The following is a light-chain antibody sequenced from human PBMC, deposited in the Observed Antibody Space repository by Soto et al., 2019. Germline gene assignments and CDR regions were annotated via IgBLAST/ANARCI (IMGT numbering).Light chain of an antibody. J-gene: IGKJ1*01. Sequence: DIGMTPSPLSLPVTLGQPASISCRSSQSLVHSDGHTDLNWFQQRPGQSPRRLIYRVSNRDSGVPDRFSGSGSGTHFTLKISRVEAEDVGVYCCRQGTQGRTLGQGDKVDI. CDR1: QSLVHSDGHTD. V-gene: IGKV2-30*02. CDR2: RVS. CDR3: RQGTQGRT.